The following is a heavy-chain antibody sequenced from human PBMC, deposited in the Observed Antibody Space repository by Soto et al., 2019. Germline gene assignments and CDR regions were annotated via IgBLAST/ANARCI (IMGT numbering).Heavy chain of an antibody. D-gene: IGHD3-22*01. V-gene: IGHV4-59*01. CDR1: GGSISSYY. Sequence: SETLSLTCTVSGGSISSYYWSWIRQPPGRGLEWIGYIFYSGSTNYSPSLKSRVTMSVDTSKNQFSLKLSSVTAADTAVYFCARVKEDHDYYDSSGFFDYWGQGLLVTVSS. CDR2: IFYSGST. J-gene: IGHJ4*02. CDR3: ARVKEDHDYYDSSGFFDY.